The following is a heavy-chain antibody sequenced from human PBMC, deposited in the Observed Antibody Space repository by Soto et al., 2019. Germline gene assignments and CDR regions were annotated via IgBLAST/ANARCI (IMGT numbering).Heavy chain of an antibody. J-gene: IGHJ6*02. Sequence: VQLVESGGGLVQPGGSLRLSCAVSGFTFSSYAMHWVRQAPGKGLEWVAVISYDGSNKYYADSVKGRFTISRDNSKNTLYLQMNSLRAEDTAVYYCARDEIRFSWAYGMDVWGQGTTVTVSS. D-gene: IGHD3-3*01. CDR1: GFTFSSYA. CDR2: ISYDGSNK. CDR3: ARDEIRFSWAYGMDV. V-gene: IGHV3-30-3*01.